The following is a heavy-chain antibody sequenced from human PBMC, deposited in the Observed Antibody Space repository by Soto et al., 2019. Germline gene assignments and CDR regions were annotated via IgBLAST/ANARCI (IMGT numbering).Heavy chain of an antibody. CDR3: AKPCIVGATTICMDV. V-gene: IGHV3-30*18. J-gene: IGHJ6*02. CDR2: ISYDGSNK. D-gene: IGHD1-26*01. Sequence: PGGSLRLSCAAYGFTFSSYGIHWVRQAPGKGLEWVAVISYDGSNKYYADSVKGRFTISRDNSKNTLYLQMNSLRAEDTAVYYCAKPCIVGATTICMDVWGQGTTVTVSS. CDR1: GFTFSSYG.